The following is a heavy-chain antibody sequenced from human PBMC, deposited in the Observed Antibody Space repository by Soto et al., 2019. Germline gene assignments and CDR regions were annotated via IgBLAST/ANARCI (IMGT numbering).Heavy chain of an antibody. CDR1: GFTFSSFA. J-gene: IGHJ4*02. CDR3: ARGLSAGKGSPPDF. D-gene: IGHD6-13*01. V-gene: IGHV3-23*01. CDR2: ISGSGGST. Sequence: HPGGSLRLSCAASGFTFSSFAMSGVRQSPGKGLDWVSAISGSGGSTYSADSVKGRFTISRDNSKNTLYLQMSSRRAEDTAVYYCARGLSAGKGSPPDFWGQGSPVTVSS.